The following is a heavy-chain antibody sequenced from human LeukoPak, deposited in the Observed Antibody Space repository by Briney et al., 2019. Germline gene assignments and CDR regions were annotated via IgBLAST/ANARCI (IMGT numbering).Heavy chain of an antibody. CDR2: ISGSGDNT. D-gene: IGHD5-12*01. CDR1: GFTFSTYV. J-gene: IGHJ4*02. CDR3: AKGSGYDTDFDY. Sequence: GGSLRLSCAASGFTFSTYVMSWVRQAPGKGLEWVPGISGSGDNTYYADSGKGRFTISRDNSKNTLYLQMNSLRAEDTAVYYCAKGSGYDTDFDYWGQGTLVSVSS. V-gene: IGHV3-23*01.